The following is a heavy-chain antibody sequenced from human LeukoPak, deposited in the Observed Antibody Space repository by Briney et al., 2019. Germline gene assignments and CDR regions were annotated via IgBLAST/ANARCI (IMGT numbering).Heavy chain of an antibody. J-gene: IGHJ6*02. CDR3: AKAGASSAYSGMDV. CDR2: IYCSGST. CDR1: GGSISSYY. D-gene: IGHD1-26*01. V-gene: IGHV4-59*08. Sequence: SETLSLTCTVSGGSISSYYWTWIRQPPGKGLEWIGYIYCSGSTNYNPSLKSRVTISVDTSKNQFSLKLSSVTAADTAVYCCAKAGASSAYSGMDVWGQGTTVTVSS.